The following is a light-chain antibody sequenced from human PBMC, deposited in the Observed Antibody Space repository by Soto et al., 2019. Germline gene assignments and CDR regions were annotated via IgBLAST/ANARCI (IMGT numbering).Light chain of an antibody. Sequence: QSALTQPPSVSGAPGQTVTISCSGSSSNIGAGYDVHWYQQLPGKVPKLVIYDTFNRPSGVPDRFSGSKSGTSASLAITGLHAEDEADYYCQAYDNSLGVSVLFGGGTKLTVL. CDR3: QAYDNSLGVSVL. CDR1: SSNIGAGYD. CDR2: DTF. J-gene: IGLJ3*02. V-gene: IGLV1-40*01.